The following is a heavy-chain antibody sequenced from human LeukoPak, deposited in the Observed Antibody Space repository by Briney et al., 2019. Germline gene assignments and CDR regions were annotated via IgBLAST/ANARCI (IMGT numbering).Heavy chain of an antibody. CDR1: GGSISSGDYY. CDR2: IYYGGST. V-gene: IGHV4-61*08. J-gene: IGHJ4*02. Sequence: SQTLSLTCTVSGGSISSGDYYWSWIRQPPGKGLEWIGYIYYGGSTSYNPSLKSRVTISVDTSKNQLSLKLSSVTAADTAVYYCARGYSSGTASYWGQGTLVTVSS. CDR3: ARGYSSGTASY. D-gene: IGHD3-3*01.